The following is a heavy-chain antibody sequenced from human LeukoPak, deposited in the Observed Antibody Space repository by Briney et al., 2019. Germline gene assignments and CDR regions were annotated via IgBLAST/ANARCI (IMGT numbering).Heavy chain of an antibody. CDR3: ARRGYSSSWTYYYYYYGMDV. V-gene: IGHV1-8*01. CDR1: GYTFTSYD. Sequence: ASVKVSRKASGYTFTSYDINWVRQATGQGLEWMGWMNPNSGNTGYAQKFQGRVTMTRNTSISTAYMELSSLRSEDTAVYYCARRGYSSSWTYYYYYYGMDVWGQGTTVTVSS. J-gene: IGHJ6*02. CDR2: MNPNSGNT. D-gene: IGHD6-13*01.